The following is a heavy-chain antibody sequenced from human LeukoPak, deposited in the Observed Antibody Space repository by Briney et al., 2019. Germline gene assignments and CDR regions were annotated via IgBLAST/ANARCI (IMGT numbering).Heavy chain of an antibody. Sequence: PGGSLRLSCAASGFTFRSYGLHWVRQAPGRGLEWVAFIRYDGSNKYYADSVKGRFTISRGNSKNTLYLQMNSLRVEDTAVYYCAKEHSSGWYYFDYWGQGTLVTVSS. CDR3: AKEHSSGWYYFDY. J-gene: IGHJ4*02. D-gene: IGHD6-19*01. V-gene: IGHV3-30*02. CDR1: GFTFRSYG. CDR2: IRYDGSNK.